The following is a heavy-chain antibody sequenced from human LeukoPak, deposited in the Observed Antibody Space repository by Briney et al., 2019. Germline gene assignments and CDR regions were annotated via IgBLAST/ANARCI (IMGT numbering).Heavy chain of an antibody. J-gene: IGHJ4*02. D-gene: IGHD4-17*01. V-gene: IGHV3-21*01. CDR3: ARGATVTHNDY. CDR1: GFTFSSYS. CDR2: ISSSSSYI. Sequence: PGGSLRLSCAASGFTFSSYSMNWVRQAPGKGLEWVSSISSSSSYIYYADLVKGRFTISRDNAKNSLYLQMNSLRAEDTAVYYCARGATVTHNDYWGQGTLVTVSS.